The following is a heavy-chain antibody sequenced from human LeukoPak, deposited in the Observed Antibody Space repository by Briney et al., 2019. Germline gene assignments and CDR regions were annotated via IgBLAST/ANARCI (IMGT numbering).Heavy chain of an antibody. J-gene: IGHJ4*02. CDR2: INWSGGST. D-gene: IGHD2-2*01. V-gene: IGHV3-20*04. Sequence: GGSLRLSCTASGFAFDEHGMSWVRQVPGKGLKGVAGINWSGGSTGYADPLRRRLTISRDNAKTSLYLQMDSLRAEDTALYYCARAPITSPFYFDYWGQGTLVTVSS. CDR1: GFAFDEHG. CDR3: ARAPITSPFYFDY.